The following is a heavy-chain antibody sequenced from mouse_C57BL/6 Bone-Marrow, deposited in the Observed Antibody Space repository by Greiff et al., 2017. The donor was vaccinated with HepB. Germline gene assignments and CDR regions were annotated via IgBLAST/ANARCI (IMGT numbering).Heavy chain of an antibody. CDR2: INPSNGGT. Sequence: QVQLQQPGTELVKPGASVKLSCKASGYTFTSYRMHWVKQRPGQGLEWIGNINPSNGGTNYNEKFKSKATLTVDKSSSTAYMQLSSLTSEDSAVYYCARSILRVPYFDYWGQGTTLTVSS. CDR1: GYTFTSYR. D-gene: IGHD1-1*01. CDR3: ARSILRVPYFDY. V-gene: IGHV1-53*01. J-gene: IGHJ2*01.